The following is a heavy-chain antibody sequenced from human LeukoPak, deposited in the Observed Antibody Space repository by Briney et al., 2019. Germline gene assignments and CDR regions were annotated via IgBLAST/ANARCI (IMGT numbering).Heavy chain of an antibody. CDR3: AQGRSGYDWGGY. J-gene: IGHJ4*02. Sequence: GGSLRLSCAASGFTFSRYAMRWVRQAPGKGLEWVSGISGSGGSTYYADSVKGRFTISRDNSKNTVYLQMSSLRAEDTAVYYCAQGRSGYDWGGYWGQGTLVIVSS. D-gene: IGHD5-12*01. CDR1: GFTFSRYA. CDR2: ISGSGGST. V-gene: IGHV3-23*01.